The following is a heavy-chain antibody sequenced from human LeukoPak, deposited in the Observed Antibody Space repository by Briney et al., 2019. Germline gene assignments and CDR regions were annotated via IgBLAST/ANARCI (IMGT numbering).Heavy chain of an antibody. J-gene: IGHJ3*02. CDR3: ARERYCSSTSCSVLDAFDI. Sequence: ASVKVSCKASGYTFTSYGISWVRQAPGQGLEWMGWISAYNGNTNYAQKLQGRGTMTTDTSTSTAYMELRSLRSDDTAVYYCARERYCSSTSCSVLDAFDIWGQGTMVTVSS. D-gene: IGHD2-2*01. V-gene: IGHV1-18*01. CDR2: ISAYNGNT. CDR1: GYTFTSYG.